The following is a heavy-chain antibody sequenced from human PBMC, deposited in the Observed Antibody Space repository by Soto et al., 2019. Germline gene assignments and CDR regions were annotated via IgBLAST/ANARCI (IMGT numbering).Heavy chain of an antibody. D-gene: IGHD2-2*01. J-gene: IGHJ5*02. Sequence: QVQLVQSGAEVKKPGASVKVSCKASGYTFTSYGISWVRQAPGQGLEWMGWIIAYNGNTNYAQQLQGRVTMTTDTSTSTAYMELRSLRSDDTAVYYCARLKYASHRAEGLFDPWGQGTLVTVSS. CDR2: IIAYNGNT. V-gene: IGHV1-18*01. CDR3: ARLKYASHRAEGLFDP. CDR1: GYTFTSYG.